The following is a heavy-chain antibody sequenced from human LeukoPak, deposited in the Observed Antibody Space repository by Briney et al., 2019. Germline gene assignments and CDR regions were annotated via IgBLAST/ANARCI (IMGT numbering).Heavy chain of an antibody. Sequence: SETLSLTCTVSGGSISSYYRSWIRQPPGKGLEWIGYIYYSGSTNYNPSLKSRVTISVDTSKNQFSLKLSSVTAADTAVYYCARTLRITIFGVVIKSYYYYMDVWGKGTTVTVSS. D-gene: IGHD3-3*01. CDR3: ARTLRITIFGVVIKSYYYYMDV. CDR2: IYYSGST. V-gene: IGHV4-59*01. J-gene: IGHJ6*03. CDR1: GGSISSYY.